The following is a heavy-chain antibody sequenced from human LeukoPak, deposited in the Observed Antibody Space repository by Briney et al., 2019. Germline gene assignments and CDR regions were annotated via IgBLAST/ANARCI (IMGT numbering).Heavy chain of an antibody. J-gene: IGHJ4*02. CDR2: ISAYDGNT. CDR1: GYIFFNYG. D-gene: IGHD3-3*01. Sequence: ASVKVSCKASGYIFFNYGISWVRQAPGQGLEWIGWISAYDGNTNYAQKLQDRVTVTRDISTSTAYMELRSLRSDDTAVYYCGRDGVVTSYYFDYWGQGTLVTVSS. V-gene: IGHV1-18*01. CDR3: GRDGVVTSYYFDY.